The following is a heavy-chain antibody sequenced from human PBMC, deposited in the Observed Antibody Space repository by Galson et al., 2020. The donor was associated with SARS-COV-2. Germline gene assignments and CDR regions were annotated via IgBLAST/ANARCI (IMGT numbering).Heavy chain of an antibody. J-gene: IGHJ6*03. Sequence: SEPLSLTCAVSGGSLSSSDWWGWVRQPPGKGLGWIGAIFHSGSTNYNPSPTSRVTMSLDPSKNQFSLNLSSVTAADTALYYCSRIIVTAYYFSYMDVWGKGTTVTVSS. V-gene: IGHV4-4*02. D-gene: IGHD2-21*02. CDR2: IFHSGST. CDR1: GGSLSSSDW. CDR3: SRIIVTAYYFSYMDV.